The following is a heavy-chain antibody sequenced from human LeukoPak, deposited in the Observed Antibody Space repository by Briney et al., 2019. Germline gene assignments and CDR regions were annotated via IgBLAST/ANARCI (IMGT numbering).Heavy chain of an antibody. V-gene: IGHV5-51*01. CDR3: ARLIYFGSGRTYFDS. Sequence: GEPLKISCKGSGYSFNTFWIGWVRQTPETGLEWLGNIYPSDSETKYRPSFKGQVTISVDKSINTAYLRLSSLKASDTAMYYCARLIYFGSGRTYFDSWGQGTLVTVSS. CDR2: IYPSDSET. J-gene: IGHJ4*02. CDR1: GYSFNTFW. D-gene: IGHD3-10*01.